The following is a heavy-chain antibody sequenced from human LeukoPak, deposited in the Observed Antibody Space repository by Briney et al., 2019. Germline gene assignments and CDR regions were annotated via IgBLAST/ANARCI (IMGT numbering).Heavy chain of an antibody. J-gene: IGHJ4*02. CDR2: MSYDGSSK. V-gene: IGHV3-30*18. CDR1: GFTFSNYG. Sequence: PGRSLRLSCAASGFTFSNYGMHWVRQAPGKGLEWVAVMSYDGSSKYYADSVKGRFTISRDNSKNTLYLQMNSLRAEDTAVYYCAKDGLGYCGGTTCYGFDYWGQGTLVTVSS. CDR3: AKDGLGYCGGTTCYGFDY. D-gene: IGHD2-2*01.